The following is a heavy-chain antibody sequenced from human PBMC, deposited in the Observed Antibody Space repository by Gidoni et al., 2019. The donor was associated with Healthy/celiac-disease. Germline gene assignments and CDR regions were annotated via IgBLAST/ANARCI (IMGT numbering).Heavy chain of an antibody. D-gene: IGHD3-10*01. Sequence: QVQLQQWGAGLLQPSETLSLTCAVYGGSFSGYYWSWIRQPPGKGLEWIGEINHSGSTNYNPSLKSRVTISVDTSKNQFSLKLSSVTAADTAVYYCARGRPRSGSYLHYFDYWGQGTLVTVSS. V-gene: IGHV4-34*01. CDR2: INHSGST. CDR1: GGSFSGYY. J-gene: IGHJ4*02. CDR3: ARGRPRSGSYLHYFDY.